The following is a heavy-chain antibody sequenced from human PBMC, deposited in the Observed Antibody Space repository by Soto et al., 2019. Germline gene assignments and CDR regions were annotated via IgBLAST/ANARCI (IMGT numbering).Heavy chain of an antibody. CDR1: GFTFSSYG. V-gene: IGHV3-30*18. CDR2: ISDDGKNE. J-gene: IGHJ4*02. CDR3: AKEGIQLWSAFDY. Sequence: PGGSLRLSCAASGFTFSSYGMHWVRQAPGKGLEWVAVISDDGKNEYYADSVKGRFTISRDNSKTTLYLQINTLRPEDTAVYYCAKEGIQLWSAFDYWGQGTLVTVSS. D-gene: IGHD5-18*01.